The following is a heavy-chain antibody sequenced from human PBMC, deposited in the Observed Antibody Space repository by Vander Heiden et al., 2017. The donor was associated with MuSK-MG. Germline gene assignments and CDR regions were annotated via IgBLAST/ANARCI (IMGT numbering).Heavy chain of an antibody. CDR3: ARVGGSSSWYEVDY. CDR2: VSGNGGSS. CDR1: GFTFNSYA. V-gene: IGHV3-23*01. D-gene: IGHD6-13*01. J-gene: IGHJ4*02. Sequence: EVQVLESGGGLVQPGGSLRLPCAASGFTFNSYAMNWVRQAQGKGLEWVSAVSGNGGSSYYADSGKGRFTRSRDNSKNTLYLQMNSLRAEDTAIYYCARVGGSSSWYEVDYWGQGTLVTVSS.